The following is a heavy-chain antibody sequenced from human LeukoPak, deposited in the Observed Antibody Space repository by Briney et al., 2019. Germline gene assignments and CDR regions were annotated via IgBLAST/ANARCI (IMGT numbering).Heavy chain of an antibody. V-gene: IGHV1-18*01. Sequence: ASVKVSCKASGYTFTSYGISWVQQAPGQGLEWMGWISAYNGNTNYAQKLQGRVTMSTDTSTSTGYMELRSLRSDDTAVYYCARGLQETLAWLKALSAFDIWGQGTMVTVSS. CDR1: GYTFTSYG. D-gene: IGHD5-24*01. J-gene: IGHJ3*02. CDR3: ARGLQETLAWLKALSAFDI. CDR2: ISAYNGNT.